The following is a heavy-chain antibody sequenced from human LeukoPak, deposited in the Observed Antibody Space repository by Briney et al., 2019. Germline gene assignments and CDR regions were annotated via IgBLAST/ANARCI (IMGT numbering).Heavy chain of an antibody. J-gene: IGHJ4*02. CDR1: GYSISSGYY. V-gene: IGHV4-38-2*02. CDR2: IYHSGST. Sequence: SETLSLTCTVSGYSISSGYYWGWIRQPPGKGLEWIGSIYHSGSTNYNPSLKSRVTISVDTSKNQFSLKLSSVTAADTAVYYCAREALGRFDYWGQGTLVTVSS. CDR3: AREALGRFDY.